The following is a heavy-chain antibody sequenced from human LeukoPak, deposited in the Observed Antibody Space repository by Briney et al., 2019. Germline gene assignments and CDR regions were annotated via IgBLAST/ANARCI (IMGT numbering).Heavy chain of an antibody. J-gene: IGHJ4*02. Sequence: SQTLSLTCTVSGGSISSSSYYRGWIRQPPGKGLEWIGSIYYSGSTYYNPSLKSRVTISVDTSKNQFSLKLSSVTAADTAVYYCARVRTGDSSLMAPYYFDYWGQGTLVTVSS. CDR1: GGSISSSSYY. D-gene: IGHD4-17*01. CDR2: IYYSGST. CDR3: ARVRTGDSSLMAPYYFDY. V-gene: IGHV4-39*07.